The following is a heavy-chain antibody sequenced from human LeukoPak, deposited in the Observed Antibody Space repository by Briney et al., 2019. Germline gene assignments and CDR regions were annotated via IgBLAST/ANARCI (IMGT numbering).Heavy chain of an antibody. J-gene: IGHJ4*02. CDR3: ARDPGNPTRFSYCFDS. CDR1: GASISSYY. D-gene: IGHD4-23*01. Sequence: PSETLSLTCTVSGASISSYYWSWIRQPAGKGLEWIGRIYATESTNYNPSLRSRVTMSVDTSKNQFSLNLSSVTAADTAVYFCARDPGNPTRFSYCFDSWGQGALVTVSS. V-gene: IGHV4-4*07. CDR2: IYATEST.